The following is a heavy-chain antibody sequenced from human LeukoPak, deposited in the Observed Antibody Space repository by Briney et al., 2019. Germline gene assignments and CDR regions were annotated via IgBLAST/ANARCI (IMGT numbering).Heavy chain of an antibody. CDR3: ARDQGGGSLDY. J-gene: IGHJ4*02. Sequence: GGSLRLSCAASGFTFSSYGMHWVRQAPGKGLEWVAVIWYDGSNKYYADSVKGRFTISRDNSKNTLYLQMNSLRAGDTAVYYCARDQGGGSLDYWGQGTLVTVSS. CDR1: GFTFSSYG. CDR2: IWYDGSNK. D-gene: IGHD1-26*01. V-gene: IGHV3-33*01.